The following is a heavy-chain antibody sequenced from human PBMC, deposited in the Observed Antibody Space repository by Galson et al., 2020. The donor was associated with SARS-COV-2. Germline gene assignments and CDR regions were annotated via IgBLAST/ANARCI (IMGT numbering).Heavy chain of an antibody. V-gene: IGHV1-24*01. Sequence: ASVTVSCKVSGYTLPELSMHWVRQAPGKGLEWMGGFDPEDGETIYAQQFQGRVTMTEDTSTDTAYMELSSLRSEDTAVYYCATTFAYCGGDCYSHFNYWGQGTLVTVSS. CDR2: FDPEDGET. D-gene: IGHD2-21*02. CDR3: ATTFAYCGGDCYSHFNY. CDR1: GYTLPELS. J-gene: IGHJ4*02.